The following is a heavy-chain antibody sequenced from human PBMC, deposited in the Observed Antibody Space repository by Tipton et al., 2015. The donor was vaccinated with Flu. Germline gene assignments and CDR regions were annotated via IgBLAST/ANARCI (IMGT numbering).Heavy chain of an antibody. Sequence: TLSLTCSLSGGSISDYYYTWIRQPPGKGLEWIGSIFYTGNTDYSPSLKSRLAMSIDTSQSQFSLRLSSMTAADTAVYYCAKVKFGWVESWAQGTLVTVSS. CDR1: GGSISDYY. J-gene: IGHJ5*01. D-gene: IGHD3-16*01. CDR2: IFYTGNT. CDR3: AKVKFGWVES. V-gene: IGHV4-59*12.